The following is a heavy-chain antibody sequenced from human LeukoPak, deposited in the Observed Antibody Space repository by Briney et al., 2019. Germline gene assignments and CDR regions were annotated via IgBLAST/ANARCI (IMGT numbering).Heavy chain of an antibody. Sequence: GGSLRLSCAASGFTFSGYAMSWVRQAPGKGLEWVSAISGSGASTYYADSVKGRFTISRDNSKNTLYMQMNSLRAEDTAIYYCAKGPPIEVAGTTWDYWGQGTLVTVSS. D-gene: IGHD6-19*01. J-gene: IGHJ4*02. CDR1: GFTFSGYA. V-gene: IGHV3-23*01. CDR2: ISGSGAST. CDR3: AKGPPIEVAGTTWDY.